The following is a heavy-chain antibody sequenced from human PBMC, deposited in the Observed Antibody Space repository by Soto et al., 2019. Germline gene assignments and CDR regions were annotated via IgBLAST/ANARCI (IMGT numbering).Heavy chain of an antibody. CDR1: GGTFSSYA. CDR3: ARSQGSSTSLEIYYYYYYGMDV. D-gene: IGHD2-2*01. Sequence: QVQLVQSGAEVKKPGSSVKVSCKASGGTFSSYAISWVRQAPGQGLEWMGGIIPISGTANYAQKFQGRVTITADESTSTAYMERSSLRSEDTAVYYFARSQGSSTSLEIYYYYYYGMDVWGQGTTVTVSS. J-gene: IGHJ6*02. V-gene: IGHV1-69*01. CDR2: IIPISGTA.